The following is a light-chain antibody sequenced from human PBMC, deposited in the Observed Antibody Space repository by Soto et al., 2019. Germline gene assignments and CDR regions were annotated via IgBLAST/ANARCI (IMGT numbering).Light chain of an antibody. CDR3: FSHRGGDSHV. CDR2: GVT. CDR1: SSDVGAYNY. V-gene: IGLV2-14*01. J-gene: IGLJ1*01. Sequence: QSALTQPASVSGSPGQSITISCTGTSSDVGAYNYVSWYQQCPGKAPKLMIYGVTNRPSGVSNHLSGSKTGNTASLTISGLQAEDEADYYCFSHRGGDSHVFGTGTKVT.